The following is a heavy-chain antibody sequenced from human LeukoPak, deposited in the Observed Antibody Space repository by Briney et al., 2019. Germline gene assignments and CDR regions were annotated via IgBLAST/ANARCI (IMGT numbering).Heavy chain of an antibody. D-gene: IGHD1-26*01. CDR3: ARPSLNSGSYFDY. J-gene: IGHJ4*02. V-gene: IGHV3-7*01. CDR2: IKQDESEK. Sequence: PGGSLRLSCAASGFIFSNYWMSWVRQTPEKGLEWVANIKQDESEKYYVDSVKGRFTISRDNARNSLYLQMNSLRAEDTAVYYCARPSLNSGSYFDYWGQGILVTVSS. CDR1: GFIFSNYW.